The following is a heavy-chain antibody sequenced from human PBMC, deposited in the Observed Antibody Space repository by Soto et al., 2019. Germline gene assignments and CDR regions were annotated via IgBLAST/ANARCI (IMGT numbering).Heavy chain of an antibody. CDR3: AREVIAAAGIRLFDY. D-gene: IGHD6-13*01. V-gene: IGHV4-59*01. J-gene: IGHJ4*02. Sequence: QVQLQESGPGLVKPSETLSLTCTVSGGSISSYYWSWIRQPPGKGLEWIGYIYYSGSTNYNPSLKSRVTISVDTSKNQFSLKLSSVTAADTAVYYCAREVIAAAGIRLFDYWGQGTLVTVSS. CDR1: GGSISSYY. CDR2: IYYSGST.